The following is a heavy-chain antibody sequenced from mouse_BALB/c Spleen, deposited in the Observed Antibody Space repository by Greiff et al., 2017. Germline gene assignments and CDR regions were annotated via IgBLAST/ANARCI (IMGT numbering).Heavy chain of an antibody. CDR1: GFNIKDYY. D-gene: IGHD4-1*01. Sequence: VHVKQSGAELVRSGASVKLSCTASGFNIKDYYMHWVKQRPEQGLEWIGWIDPENGDTEYAPKFQGKATMTADTSSNTAYLQLSSLTSEDTAVYYCMGGNWSFAYWGQGTLVTVSA. V-gene: IGHV14-4*02. CDR2: IDPENGDT. J-gene: IGHJ3*01. CDR3: MGGNWSFAY.